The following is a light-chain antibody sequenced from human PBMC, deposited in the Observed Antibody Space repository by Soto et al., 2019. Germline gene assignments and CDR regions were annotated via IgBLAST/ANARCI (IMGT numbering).Light chain of an antibody. J-gene: IGKJ4*01. Sequence: DIQMTQSPSSLSASVGDRITITCRACENVGHWVAWYQQKPGNAPTVLIYAASTLPRGVPSRFSGSRSVTVLSLTVSSLQPEDVATYYCQQAKNLPLSFGGGTKLEIK. V-gene: IGKV1D-12*01. CDR1: ENVGHW. CDR2: AAS. CDR3: QQAKNLPLS.